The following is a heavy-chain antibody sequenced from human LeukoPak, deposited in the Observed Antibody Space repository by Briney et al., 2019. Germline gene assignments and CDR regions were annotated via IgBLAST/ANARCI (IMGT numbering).Heavy chain of an antibody. Sequence: GASVKVSCKASGYTFTSYDINWVRQATGHGLEWMGWMNPNSGNTGYAQKFQGRVTITRNTSISTAYMELSSLRSEDTAVYYCARGEVYYDFWSGNNWFDPWGQGTLVTVSS. CDR2: MNPNSGNT. V-gene: IGHV1-8*03. CDR1: GYTFTSYD. J-gene: IGHJ5*02. CDR3: ARGEVYYDFWSGNNWFDP. D-gene: IGHD3-3*01.